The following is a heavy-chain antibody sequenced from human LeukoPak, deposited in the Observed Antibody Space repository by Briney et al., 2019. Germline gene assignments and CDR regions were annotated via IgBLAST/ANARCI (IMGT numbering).Heavy chain of an antibody. CDR3: ARGFIGCSSTSCYSSTSHGMDV. D-gene: IGHD2-2*01. V-gene: IGHV4-34*01. CDR1: GGSFSGYY. CDR2: INHSGST. J-gene: IGHJ6*02. Sequence: SETLSLTCAVYGGSFSGYYWSWIHQPPGKGLEWIGEINHSGSTNYNPSLKSRVTISVDTSKNQFSLKLSSVTAADTAVYYCARGFIGCSSTSCYSSTSHGMDVWGQGTTVTVSS.